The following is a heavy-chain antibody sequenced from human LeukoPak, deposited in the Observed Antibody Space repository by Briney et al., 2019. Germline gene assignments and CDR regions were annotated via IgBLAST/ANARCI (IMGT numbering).Heavy chain of an antibody. CDR1: GFIFNNYA. CDR2: ISWNSGTI. CDR3: AKDNRRHYTSGPNPDSLH. D-gene: IGHD6-19*01. V-gene: IGHV3-9*01. Sequence: PGGSLRLSCAGSGFIFNNYAMHWVGQPPGKGLGWVSGISWNSGTIDYADSVRGRFTISRDNAKNSLYLQMDSLRVEDTAFYYCAKDNRRHYTSGPNPDSLHWGQGALVTVSS. J-gene: IGHJ4*02.